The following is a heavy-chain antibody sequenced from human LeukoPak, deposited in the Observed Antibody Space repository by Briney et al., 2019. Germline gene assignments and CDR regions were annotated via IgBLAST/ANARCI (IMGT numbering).Heavy chain of an antibody. D-gene: IGHD5-18*01. Sequence: SETLSLTCTVSVGSTSSSGYYCGWIRQPPRKGLEWLGSVYYGGRTYYNPSLRGRATISVGTSQNHFSLKVTSMTAADTAVYYCASGTAMVHYWGQGTLVTVSS. CDR3: ASGTAMVHY. CDR2: VYYGGRT. CDR1: VGSTSSSGYY. J-gene: IGHJ4*02. V-gene: IGHV4-39*01.